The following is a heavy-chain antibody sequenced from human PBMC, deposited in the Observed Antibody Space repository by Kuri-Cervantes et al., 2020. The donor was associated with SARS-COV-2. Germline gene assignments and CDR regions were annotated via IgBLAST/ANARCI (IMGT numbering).Heavy chain of an antibody. CDR1: GGSISSSNW. Sequence: SETLSLTCAVSGGSISSSNWWSWVRRPPGRGLEWIGEIYHSGSTNYNSSLKRRVTISVDKSKNQFSLKLSSMTAADTAMYYCAGDGYSHGQPKMIVDRSFDSWGQGTMVTVSS. D-gene: IGHD5-18*01. CDR2: IYHSGST. J-gene: IGHJ3*02. CDR3: AGDGYSHGQPKMIVDRSFDS. V-gene: IGHV4-4*02.